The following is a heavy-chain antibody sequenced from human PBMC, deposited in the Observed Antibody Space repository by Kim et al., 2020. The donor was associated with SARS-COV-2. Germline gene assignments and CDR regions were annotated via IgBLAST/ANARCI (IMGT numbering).Heavy chain of an antibody. CDR3: ARGLAILEEYSYGQGFDY. Sequence: SETLSLTCAVYGVSFSGYYWSWIRQPPGKGLEWIGEINHSGSTNYNPSLKSRVTISVDTSKNQFSLKLSSVTAADTAVYYCARGLAILEEYSYGQGFDYWGQGTLVTVSS. D-gene: IGHD5-18*01. CDR1: GVSFSGYY. CDR2: INHSGST. J-gene: IGHJ4*02. V-gene: IGHV4-34*01.